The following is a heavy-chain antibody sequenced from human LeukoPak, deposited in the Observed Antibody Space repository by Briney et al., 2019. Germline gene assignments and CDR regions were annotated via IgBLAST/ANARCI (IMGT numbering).Heavy chain of an antibody. CDR1: GFTVSSNY. J-gene: IGHJ4*02. CDR3: ARDLYSSGWYITGY. V-gene: IGHV3-53*01. D-gene: IGHD6-19*01. Sequence: PGGSLRLSCAASGFTVSSNYMSWVRQAPGKGLEWVSVIYSGGSTYYVDSVKGRFTISRDNSKNTPYLQMNSLRAEDTAVYYCARDLYSSGWYITGYWGQGTLVTVSS. CDR2: IYSGGST.